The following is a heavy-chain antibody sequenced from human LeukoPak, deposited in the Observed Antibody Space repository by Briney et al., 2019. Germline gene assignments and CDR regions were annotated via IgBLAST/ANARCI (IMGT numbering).Heavy chain of an antibody. Sequence: ASVKVSCKAPGYTFTSYDINWVRQATGQGLEWMGWMNPNSGNTGYAQKFQGRVTMTRNTSISTAYMELSSLRSEDTAVYYCARGRQYAYYYDNYYGMDVWGQGTTVTVSS. D-gene: IGHD3-22*01. CDR1: GYTFTSYD. V-gene: IGHV1-8*01. CDR3: ARGRQYAYYYDNYYGMDV. CDR2: MNPNSGNT. J-gene: IGHJ6*02.